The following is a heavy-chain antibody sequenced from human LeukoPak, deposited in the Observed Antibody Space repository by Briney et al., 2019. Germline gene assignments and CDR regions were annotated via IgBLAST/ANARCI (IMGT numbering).Heavy chain of an antibody. CDR3: ARDGSRGYDMDY. J-gene: IGHJ4*02. Sequence: GGSLRLSCAASGFTFDDYAMHWVRQAPGKGLEWVSGISWNSGSIGYADSVKGRFTISRDNAKNSLYLQMNSLRAEDTAVYYCARDGSRGYDMDYWGQGTLVTVSS. CDR2: ISWNSGSI. V-gene: IGHV3-9*01. CDR1: GFTFDDYA. D-gene: IGHD3-10*01.